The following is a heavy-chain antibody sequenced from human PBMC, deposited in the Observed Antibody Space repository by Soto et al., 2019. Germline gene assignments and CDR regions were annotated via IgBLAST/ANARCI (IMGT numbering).Heavy chain of an antibody. V-gene: IGHV1-18*01. CDR2: ISAYNGNT. J-gene: IGHJ5*02. CDR1: GYTFTSYG. D-gene: IGHD3-3*01. CDR3: ARDKKDFWSGFNWFDP. Sequence: ASVKVSCKASGYTFTSYGISWVRQAPGQGLEWMGWISAYNGNTNYAQKLQGRVTMTTDTSTSTAYMELRSLRSDDTAVYYCARDKKDFWSGFNWFDPWGQGTLVTVSS.